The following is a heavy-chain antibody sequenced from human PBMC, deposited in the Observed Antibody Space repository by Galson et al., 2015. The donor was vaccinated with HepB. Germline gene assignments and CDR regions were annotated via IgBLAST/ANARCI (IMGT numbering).Heavy chain of an antibody. Sequence: SLRLSCAASGFTFSSYAMHWVRQAPGKGLEWVAVISYDGSNKYYADSVKGRFTISRDNSKNTLYLQMNSLRAEDTAVYYCASLTGTLWFGELSFDPWGQGTLVTVSS. D-gene: IGHD3-10*01. V-gene: IGHV3-30-3*01. J-gene: IGHJ5*02. CDR2: ISYDGSNK. CDR1: GFTFSSYA. CDR3: ASLTGTLWFGELSFDP.